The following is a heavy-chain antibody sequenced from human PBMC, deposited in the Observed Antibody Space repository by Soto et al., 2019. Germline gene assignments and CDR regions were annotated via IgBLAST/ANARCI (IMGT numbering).Heavy chain of an antibody. J-gene: IGHJ5*02. CDR3: ARKAAGDCRWFDP. D-gene: IGHD2-21*02. CDR2: ISAYNGNT. CDR1: GYTFTSYG. Sequence: QVQLVQSGADVKKPGASVKVSCKASGYTFTSYGLSWVRQAPGQGLEWMGWISAYNGNTNYAQKLQGRVTMTTDTSTRTAYMELSSMSSDDTAVYYCARKAAGDCRWFDPWGQGTLVTVSS. V-gene: IGHV1-18*01.